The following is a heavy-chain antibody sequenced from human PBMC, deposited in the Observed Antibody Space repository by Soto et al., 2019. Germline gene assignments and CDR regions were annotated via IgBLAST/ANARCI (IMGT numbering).Heavy chain of an antibody. CDR2: ISYSGST. Sequence: PSETLSLTCTVSGGSVSSGSYYWSWIRQPPGKGLEWIGYISYSGSTNYNPSLKSRVTISVDTSRNQFSLKLSSVTAADTAVYFCARATYYSDTGGSPPLDYWGQGTLVTVSS. V-gene: IGHV4-61*01. D-gene: IGHD3-22*01. CDR1: GGSVSSGSYY. CDR3: ARATYYSDTGGSPPLDY. J-gene: IGHJ4*02.